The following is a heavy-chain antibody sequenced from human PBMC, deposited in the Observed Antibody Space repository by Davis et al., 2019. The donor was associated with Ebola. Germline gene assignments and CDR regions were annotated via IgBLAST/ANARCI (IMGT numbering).Heavy chain of an antibody. Sequence: GGPLRLSCAASGFTFSSYSMNWVRQAPGKGLEWVSYISSGFSTIYYADSVKGRFTISRDNAKNSLYLQMNSLRDEDTAVYYCASLVGGGLIITEDAFDIWGQGTMVTVSS. CDR3: ASLVGGGLIITEDAFDI. CDR1: GFTFSSYS. D-gene: IGHD3-10*01. CDR2: ISSGFSTI. J-gene: IGHJ3*02. V-gene: IGHV3-48*02.